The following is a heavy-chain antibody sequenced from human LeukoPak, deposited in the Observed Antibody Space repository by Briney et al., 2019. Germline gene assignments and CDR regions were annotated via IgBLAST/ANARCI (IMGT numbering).Heavy chain of an antibody. CDR1: GFTLSSYW. J-gene: IGHJ3*02. V-gene: IGHV3-7*01. CDR3: ARYQSGVVITLAAFDI. Sequence: GGSLRLSCAASGFTLSSYWMSWVRQAPGKGLEWVANIKQDGSEKYYVDSVKGRFTISRDNAKNSLYLQMNSLRAEDTAVYYCARYQSGVVITLAAFDIWGQGTMVTVSS. D-gene: IGHD3-22*01. CDR2: IKQDGSEK.